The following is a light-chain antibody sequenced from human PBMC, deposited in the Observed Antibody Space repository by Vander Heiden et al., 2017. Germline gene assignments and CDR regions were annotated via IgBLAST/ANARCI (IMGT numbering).Light chain of an antibody. CDR3: QQNDRYSPT. CDR1: QDIDIW. CDR2: AAS. Sequence: DIQMTQSTSTLSASIGDRITITCRASQDIDIWLAWYQQKPGQAPKLLTYAASTPESGVPSRFSGSGSGTVFTLTISSLQPDDSATYFCQQNDRYSPTFGQGTKVEI. V-gene: IGKV1-5*03. J-gene: IGKJ1*01.